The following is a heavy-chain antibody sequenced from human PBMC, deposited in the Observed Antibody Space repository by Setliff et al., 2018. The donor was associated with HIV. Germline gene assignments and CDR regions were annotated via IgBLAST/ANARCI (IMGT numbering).Heavy chain of an antibody. V-gene: IGHV1-2*02. D-gene: IGHD3-3*01. CDR2: INPNSAGT. J-gene: IGHJ6*03. CDR1: GYTFSAYY. Sequence: ASVKVSCKASGYTFSAYYMYWVRQAPGQGLEWMGWINPNSAGTNYAQKFQGRVTMTRDTSISTAYMELSGLRSDDTAVYYCAGVDDFWSGPNTAGYMDVWGKGTTVTVSS. CDR3: AGVDDFWSGPNTAGYMDV.